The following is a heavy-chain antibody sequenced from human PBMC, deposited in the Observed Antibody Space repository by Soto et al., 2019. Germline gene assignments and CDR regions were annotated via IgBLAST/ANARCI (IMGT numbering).Heavy chain of an antibody. J-gene: IGHJ5*02. Sequence: PGGSLRLSCAASGFAFDDYVMHWVRQPPGRGLEWVSGITWNGGTIRYVDSVKGRFTISRDHAENSLYLQMNSLRPEDTAVYYCAKGGSAALIAPSGRDNWFDPWGQGTQVTVSS. CDR3: AKGGSAALIAPSGRDNWFDP. CDR2: ITWNGGTI. D-gene: IGHD6-13*01. CDR1: GFAFDDYV. V-gene: IGHV3-9*01.